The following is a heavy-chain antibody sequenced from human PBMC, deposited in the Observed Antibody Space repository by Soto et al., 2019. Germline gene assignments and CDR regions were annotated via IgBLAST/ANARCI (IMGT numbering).Heavy chain of an antibody. D-gene: IGHD3-16*01. J-gene: IGHJ4*02. CDR1: GFTFSSYW. CDR3: ASGTYTADY. V-gene: IGHV3-7*01. CDR2: IKQDGSEK. Sequence: EVQLVESGGGLVQPGGSLRLSCAASGFTFSSYWMTWVRQAPGKGLEWVANIKQDGSEKYHVDSVKGRFTISRDNAKNSLYLQMNSLGAEDTAVYYCASGTYTADYWGQGTLVTVSS.